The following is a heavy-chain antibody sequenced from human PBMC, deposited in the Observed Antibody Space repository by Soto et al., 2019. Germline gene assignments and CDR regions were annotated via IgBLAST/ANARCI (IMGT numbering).Heavy chain of an antibody. CDR2: IIPKHGSA. CDR3: ARGGDSYNFGAVY. Sequence: QVQLVQSGAEVKEPGSSVKVSCKASGGGNLRDYRTTWVRRAPGQGLEWMGGIIPKHGSANYAQNFQGRVTVTADESTNTVYMELRSLRSDDTAVYYCARGGDSYNFGAVYWGQGTPVTVSA. D-gene: IGHD2-21*01. J-gene: IGHJ4*02. CDR1: GGGNLRDYR. V-gene: IGHV1-69*01.